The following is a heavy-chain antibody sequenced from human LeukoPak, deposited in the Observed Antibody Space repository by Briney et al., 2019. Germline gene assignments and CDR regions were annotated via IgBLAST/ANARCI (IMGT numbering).Heavy chain of an antibody. Sequence: ASVKVSCKASGYTFTSHAMHWVRQAPGQGLEWMGMIYPRDGSTSYAQKFQGRVTVTRDTSTSTVHMELSGLRSEDTAVYYCARDQEGFDYWGQGTLVTVSS. V-gene: IGHV1-46*01. CDR2: IYPRDGST. CDR1: GYTFTSHA. CDR3: ARDQEGFDY. J-gene: IGHJ4*02.